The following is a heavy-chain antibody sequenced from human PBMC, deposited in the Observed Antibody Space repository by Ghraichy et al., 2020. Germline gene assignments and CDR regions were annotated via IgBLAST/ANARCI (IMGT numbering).Heavy chain of an antibody. V-gene: IGHV3-21*06. Sequence: GGSLRLSCGASGFNFNIYSMNWVRQAPGNGLEWVSSISSDGRHKYYADSVRGRFTISRDNAQNTVFLQTNSLRGEDTAVYYCTRAGIVGATPAFDYWGQGTLVTVSS. CDR3: TRAGIVGATPAFDY. CDR2: ISSDGRHK. CDR1: GFNFNIYS. J-gene: IGHJ4*02. D-gene: IGHD1-26*01.